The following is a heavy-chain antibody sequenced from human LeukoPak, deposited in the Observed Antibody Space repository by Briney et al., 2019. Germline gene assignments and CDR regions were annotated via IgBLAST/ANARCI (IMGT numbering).Heavy chain of an antibody. V-gene: IGHV3-66*01. CDR3: ARGFTVTTLFDY. D-gene: IGHD4-17*01. J-gene: IGHJ4*02. CDR1: GFTFSSYA. CDR2: IYSGGST. Sequence: GGSLRLSCAASGFTFSSYAMSWVRQAPGKGLEWVSVIYSGGSTYYADSVKGRFTISRDNSKNTLYLQMNSLRAEDTAVYYCARGFTVTTLFDYWGQGTLVTVSS.